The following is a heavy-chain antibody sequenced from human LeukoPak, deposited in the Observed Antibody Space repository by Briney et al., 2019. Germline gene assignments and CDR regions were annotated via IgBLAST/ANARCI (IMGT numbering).Heavy chain of an antibody. Sequence: GGSLRLSCAASGFTFRSYDMHWVRQATGKGLEWVSVIGTAGEIYYPGSVKGRFTISRENAKNSLYLQMNSLRAGDTAVYYCARAAYSSTWYSRYFDLWGRGTLVTVSS. V-gene: IGHV3-13*01. J-gene: IGHJ2*01. CDR1: GFTFRSYD. CDR2: IGTAGEI. CDR3: ARAAYSSTWYSRYFDL. D-gene: IGHD6-13*01.